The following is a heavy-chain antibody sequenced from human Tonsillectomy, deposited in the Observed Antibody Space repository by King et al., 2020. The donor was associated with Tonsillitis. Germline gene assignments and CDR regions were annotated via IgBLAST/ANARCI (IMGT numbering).Heavy chain of an antibody. CDR1: GGSISSNY. V-gene: IGHV4-59*01. D-gene: IGHD2-15*01. J-gene: IGHJ4*02. CDR2: VYNSGST. CDR3: AKITPGYCSGGSCQSSSYYDD. Sequence: VQLQESGPGLLKPSETLSLTCTVSGGSISSNYWSWIRQPPGKGLEWIGYVYNSGSTHYNPSLQSRVTITVDTSKNQFSLKLSSVTAADTAVYYCAKITPGYCSGGSCQSSSYYDDWGQGTLVTVSS.